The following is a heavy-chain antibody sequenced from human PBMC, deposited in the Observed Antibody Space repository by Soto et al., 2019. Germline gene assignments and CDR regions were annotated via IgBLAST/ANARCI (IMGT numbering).Heavy chain of an antibody. Sequence: QVQLVQSGAEVKKPGASVKVSCKATGYTFTTYDINWVRQATGQGLEWMGWMNPNSGDTGYAQKLQRRVTMTSDPSISTAYLELSTLTSEDTAVYYCVRGLEWLRNYWGQGTLVTVSS. CDR2: MNPNSGDT. CDR1: GYTFTTYD. V-gene: IGHV1-8*01. CDR3: VRGLEWLRNY. J-gene: IGHJ4*02. D-gene: IGHD5-12*01.